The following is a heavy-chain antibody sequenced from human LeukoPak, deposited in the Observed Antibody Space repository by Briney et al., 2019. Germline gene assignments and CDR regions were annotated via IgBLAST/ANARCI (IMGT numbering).Heavy chain of an antibody. CDR1: GFSFSDYY. CDR2: ISSSGSTI. J-gene: IGHJ6*04. Sequence: GGSLRLSCAASGFSFSDYYMSWIRQAPGKGLEWISYISSSGSTIYYADSVKGRFTISRDNAKNSLYLQMNSLRAEDTAVYYCAELGITMIEGVWGKGTTVTISS. V-gene: IGHV3-11*04. CDR3: AELGITMIEGV. D-gene: IGHD3-22*01.